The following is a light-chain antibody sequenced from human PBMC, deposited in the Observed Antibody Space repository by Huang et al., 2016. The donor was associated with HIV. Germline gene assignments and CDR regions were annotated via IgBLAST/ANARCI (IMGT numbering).Light chain of an antibody. CDR3: QQRSNWPPT. CDR1: QSVSTY. J-gene: IGKJ5*01. Sequence: EIVLTQSPATLSLSPGERATLSCGASQSVSTYLAWYQQKPGQAPRLLIYDASNRVTGIPARFSGSGSGTDFTLTISSLEPEDFAVYYCQQRSNWPPTFGQGTRLEIK. V-gene: IGKV3-11*01. CDR2: DAS.